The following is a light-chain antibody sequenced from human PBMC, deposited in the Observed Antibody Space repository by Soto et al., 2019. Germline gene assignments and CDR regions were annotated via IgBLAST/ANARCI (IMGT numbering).Light chain of an antibody. CDR2: LNSDGSH. CDR1: SGHSSYA. J-gene: IGLJ2*01. V-gene: IGLV4-69*01. Sequence: QLVLTQSPSASASLGASVKLTCTLSSGHSSYAIAWHQQQPEKGPRYLMKLNSDGSHSKGDGIPDRLSGSGSGAERYLALSGLQSGHEADYAGQPWGTGIYVLSGGGTK. CDR3: QPWGTGIYVL.